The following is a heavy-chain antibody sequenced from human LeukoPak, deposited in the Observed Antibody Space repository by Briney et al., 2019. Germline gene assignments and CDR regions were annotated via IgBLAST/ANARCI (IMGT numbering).Heavy chain of an antibody. J-gene: IGHJ4*02. CDR1: GYTFTNYD. Sequence: ASVKVSCKASGYTFTNYDINWVRQATGQGLGWMGYMNPNSGNTGYAQKFQGRITMIRDTSISTAYMELSSLRSEDTAVYYCARELRKDDCWGQGTLVTVSS. CDR2: MNPNSGNT. V-gene: IGHV1-8*01. CDR3: ARELRKDDC. D-gene: IGHD1-26*01.